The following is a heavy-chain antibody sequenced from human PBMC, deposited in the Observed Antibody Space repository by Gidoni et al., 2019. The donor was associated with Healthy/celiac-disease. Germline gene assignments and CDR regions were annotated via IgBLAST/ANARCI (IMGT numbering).Heavy chain of an antibody. D-gene: IGHD1-26*01. CDR3: ASRAGWELLRGDY. J-gene: IGHJ4*02. CDR1: GFTFSSYA. CDR2: ISYDGSNK. V-gene: IGHV3-30*01. Sequence: QVQLVESGGGVVQPGRSLRLSCAASGFTFSSYAMHWVRQAPGKGLEWVAVISYDGSNKYYADSVKGRFTISRDNSKNTLYLQMNSLRAEDTAVYYCASRAGWELLRGDYWGQGTLVTVSS.